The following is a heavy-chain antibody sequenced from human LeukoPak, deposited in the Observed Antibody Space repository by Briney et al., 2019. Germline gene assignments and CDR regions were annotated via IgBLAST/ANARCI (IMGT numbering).Heavy chain of an antibody. V-gene: IGHV3-21*01. Sequence: GGSLRLSCAASGFTFSSYSVNWVRQAPGKGLEWVSSISSISSFINYADSVKGRFTISRDNAKNSLYLEMNSLRAEDTAVYYCARDMRAAYGSGTYSYYFDYWRQGTLVTVSS. CDR3: ARDMRAAYGSGTYSYYFDY. D-gene: IGHD3-10*01. J-gene: IGHJ4*02. CDR2: ISSISSFI. CDR1: GFTFSSYS.